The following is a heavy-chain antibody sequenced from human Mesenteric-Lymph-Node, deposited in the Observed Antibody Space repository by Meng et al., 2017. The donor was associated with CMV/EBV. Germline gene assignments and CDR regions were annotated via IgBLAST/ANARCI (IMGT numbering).Heavy chain of an antibody. J-gene: IGHJ4*02. Sequence: SETLSLTCTVSGDSVTSGTYYWSWIRQPPGKGLEWIGYIYYGGNTDYNPSLKSRVTISLDTSRNQFALKLTSVTAADTAVYYCARVFASGYRTYYIDYWGQGTLVTVSS. D-gene: IGHD3-22*01. CDR2: IYYGGNT. CDR1: GDSVTSGTYY. CDR3: ARVFASGYRTYYIDY. V-gene: IGHV4-61*01.